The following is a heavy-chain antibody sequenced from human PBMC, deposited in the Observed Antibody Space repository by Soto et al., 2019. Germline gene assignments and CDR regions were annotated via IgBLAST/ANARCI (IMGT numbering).Heavy chain of an antibody. CDR3: ARRSPNYYGSGSSFDY. CDR2: INHSGST. D-gene: IGHD3-10*01. V-gene: IGHV4-34*01. CDR1: GGSFSGYY. J-gene: IGHJ4*02. Sequence: SETLPLPCAVYGGSFSGYYWSWIRQPPGKGLEWIGEINHSGSTNYNPSLKSRVTISVDTSKNQFSLKLSSVTAADTAVYYCARRSPNYYGSGSSFDYWGQGTLVTVSS.